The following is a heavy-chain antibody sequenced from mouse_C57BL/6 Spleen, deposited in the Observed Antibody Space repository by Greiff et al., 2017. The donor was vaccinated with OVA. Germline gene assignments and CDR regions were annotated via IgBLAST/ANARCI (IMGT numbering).Heavy chain of an antibody. Sequence: VQLQQPGAELVKPGASVKLSCKASGYTFTSYWMPWVKQRPGQGLEWIGMIHPNSGSTNYNEKFKSKATLTVDKSSSTAYMQLSSLTSEDSAVYYCARSYKDAMDYWGQGTSVTVSS. CDR1: GYTFTSYW. CDR2: IHPNSGST. CDR3: ARSYKDAMDY. V-gene: IGHV1-64*01. J-gene: IGHJ4*01. D-gene: IGHD1-3*01.